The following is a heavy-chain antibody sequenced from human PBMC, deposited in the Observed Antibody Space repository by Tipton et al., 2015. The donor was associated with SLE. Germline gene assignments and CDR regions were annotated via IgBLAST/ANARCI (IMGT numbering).Heavy chain of an antibody. D-gene: IGHD3-16*01. CDR2: ISYDGSNK. Sequence: SLRLSCAASGFTFSSYGMHWVRQAPGKGLEWVAVISYDGSNKYYADSVKGRFTISRDNSKNTLYLQMNSLRAEDTAVYYCPMITFGGVIDYWGQGTLVTVSS. J-gene: IGHJ4*02. CDR1: GFTFSSYG. CDR3: PMITFGGVIDY. V-gene: IGHV3-30*03.